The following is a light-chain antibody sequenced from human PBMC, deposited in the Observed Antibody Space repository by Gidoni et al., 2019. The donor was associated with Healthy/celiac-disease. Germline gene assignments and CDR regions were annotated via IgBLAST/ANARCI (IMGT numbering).Light chain of an antibody. J-gene: IGKJ1*01. CDR1: QSISSY. Sequence: DIQMTQSPSSLSASVGDRVTITCRASQSISSYLNWYQQKPGKAPKLLIYAAYSLQSGVPSRFSGSGSGTDFTLIISSLQPEDFATYYCQQSYSTPPWPFXQXTKVEIK. CDR3: QQSYSTPPWP. V-gene: IGKV1-39*01. CDR2: AAY.